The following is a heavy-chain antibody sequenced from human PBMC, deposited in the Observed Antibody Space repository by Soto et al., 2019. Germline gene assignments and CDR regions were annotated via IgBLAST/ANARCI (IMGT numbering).Heavy chain of an antibody. CDR2: IYGSGRT. CDR3: ARDFDVNTDLDDWYFAL. D-gene: IGHD3-9*01. Sequence: QVQLQESGPGLVKPSETLSLTCTVSGGSTTNYYWSWLRQPAGKGLEYIGRIYGSGRTNYNPSLKNRVTMSVSLNQMSLRLTSVTDADTAVYYCARDFDVNTDLDDWYFALWGRGALVTV. V-gene: IGHV4-4*07. CDR1: GGSTTNYY. J-gene: IGHJ2*01.